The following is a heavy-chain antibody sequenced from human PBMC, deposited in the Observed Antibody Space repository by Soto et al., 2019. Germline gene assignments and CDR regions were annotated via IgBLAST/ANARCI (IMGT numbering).Heavy chain of an antibody. V-gene: IGHV4-59*01. Sequence: SETLSLTCTVSGGSISSYYWNWIRQPPGKGLEWIGYIYYSGSTNYNPSLKSRITISVDTSKNQFSLKLSSVTAADTAVYFCARGDLTGTYFDYWGQGTLVTVSS. CDR3: ARGDLTGTYFDY. CDR2: IYYSGST. J-gene: IGHJ4*02. CDR1: GGSISSYY. D-gene: IGHD7-27*01.